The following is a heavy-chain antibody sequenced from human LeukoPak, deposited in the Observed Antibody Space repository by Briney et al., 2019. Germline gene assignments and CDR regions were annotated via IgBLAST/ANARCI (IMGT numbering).Heavy chain of an antibody. J-gene: IGHJ4*02. Sequence: PSETLSLXCAVYGGSFSGYYWSWIRQSPGKGLEWIGEINHSESTSYNPSLKSRVTISVDTSKNQFSLKLSSVTAADTAVYYCARAGVRIILMVYAVFDYWGQGTLVTVSS. D-gene: IGHD2-8*01. CDR2: INHSEST. CDR1: GGSFSGYY. CDR3: ARAGVRIILMVYAVFDY. V-gene: IGHV4-34*01.